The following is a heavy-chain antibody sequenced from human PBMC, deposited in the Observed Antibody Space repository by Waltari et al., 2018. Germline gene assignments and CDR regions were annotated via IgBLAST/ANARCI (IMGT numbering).Heavy chain of an antibody. CDR1: GYTFTGYY. D-gene: IGHD6-6*01. V-gene: IGHV1-2*02. CDR3: ARVRIAARPVGWFDP. CDR2: INPNSGGT. Sequence: QVQLVQSGAEVKKPGASVKVSCKASGYTFTGYYMHWVRQAPGQGLEWMGWINPNSGGTNYAQKFQGRVTMTRDTSISTAYMELSRLRSDDTAVYYCARVRIAARPVGWFDPWGQGTLVTVSS. J-gene: IGHJ5*02.